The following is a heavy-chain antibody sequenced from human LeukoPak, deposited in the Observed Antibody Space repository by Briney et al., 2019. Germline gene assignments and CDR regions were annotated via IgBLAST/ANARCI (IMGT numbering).Heavy chain of an antibody. CDR2: IYNSGST. Sequence: SETLSLTCTVSGDSISSFYWYWIRQPPGEGREWIGYIYNSGSTDYNPSLKSRVTISVDTSKNQFSLKLSSVTAADTAIYYCARHKPYGSGSYAPYYFDYWGQGTLVTVSS. CDR3: ARHKPYGSGSYAPYYFDY. CDR1: GDSISSFY. D-gene: IGHD3-10*01. V-gene: IGHV4-59*08. J-gene: IGHJ4*02.